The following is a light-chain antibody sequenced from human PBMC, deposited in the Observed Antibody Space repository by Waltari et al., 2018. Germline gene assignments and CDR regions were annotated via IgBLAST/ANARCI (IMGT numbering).Light chain of an antibody. CDR1: SGHTSNI. CDR3: QTGGHGTWV. V-gene: IGLV4-69*01. CDR2: VNSDGSH. J-gene: IGLJ3*02. Sequence: QLLLTQSPSASASLGASVKLTCTLSSGHTSNIIAWHQQQPEKGPRYLMKVNSDGSHSKGDEIPDRFSGSSSWAERYLTISSVQSEDEADYYCQTGGHGTWVFGGGTKLTVL.